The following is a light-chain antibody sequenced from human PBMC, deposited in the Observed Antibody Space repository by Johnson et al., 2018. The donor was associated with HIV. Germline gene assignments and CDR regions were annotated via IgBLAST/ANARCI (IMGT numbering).Light chain of an antibody. CDR1: SSNIGNNY. V-gene: IGLV1-51*02. CDR3: GPWVSSLSSCGFC. J-gene: IGLJ1*01. Sequence: QSVLTQPPSVSAAPGQKVTISCSGSSSNIGNNYVSWYQQLPGTAPKLLIYENNKRPSGIPDRFSGSKSGTSANMGIPGLQTGEEADYYCGPWVSSLSSCGFCFGTRTKVTVL. CDR2: ENN.